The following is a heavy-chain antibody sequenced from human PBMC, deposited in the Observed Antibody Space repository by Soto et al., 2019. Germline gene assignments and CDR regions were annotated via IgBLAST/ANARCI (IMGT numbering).Heavy chain of an antibody. V-gene: IGHV1-18*01. J-gene: IGHJ6*02. CDR3: ATYELYYYGSGSYLWSKYYYGMDV. CDR1: GYTFTSYG. CDR2: ISAYNGNT. D-gene: IGHD3-10*01. Sequence: ASVKVSCKASGYTFTSYGISWVRQAPGQGLEWMGWISAYNGNTNYAQKLQGRVTMTTDTSTSTAYMELRSLRSEDTAVYYCATYELYYYGSGSYLWSKYYYGMDVWGQGTTVTVSS.